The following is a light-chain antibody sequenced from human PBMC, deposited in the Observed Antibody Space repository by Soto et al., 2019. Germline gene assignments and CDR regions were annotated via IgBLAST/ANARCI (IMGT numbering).Light chain of an antibody. CDR3: QQYGSSPRT. V-gene: IGKV3-20*01. CDR2: GAS. CDR1: QSVGSIY. Sequence: DIVLTQSPGTLSLSPGERATLSCRASQSVGSIYLAWYQQKPGQAPRLLIHGASNRASGIPDRFSGSGSGTDFTLTISRLEPEDLAVYYCQQYGSSPRTFGQGTKVEIK. J-gene: IGKJ1*01.